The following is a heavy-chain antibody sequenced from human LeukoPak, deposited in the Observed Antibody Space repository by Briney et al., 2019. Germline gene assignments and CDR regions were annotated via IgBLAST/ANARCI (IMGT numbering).Heavy chain of an antibody. V-gene: IGHV1-24*01. Sequence: ASVKVSCKVSGYTLTELSMHWVRQAPGKGLEWMGGFDPEDGETIYAQKFQGRVTMTEDTSTDTAYMELSSLRSEDTAVYYCATVLPLVGARPFDYWGQGTLVTVSS. D-gene: IGHD1-26*01. CDR2: FDPEDGET. CDR1: GYTLTELS. CDR3: ATVLPLVGARPFDY. J-gene: IGHJ4*02.